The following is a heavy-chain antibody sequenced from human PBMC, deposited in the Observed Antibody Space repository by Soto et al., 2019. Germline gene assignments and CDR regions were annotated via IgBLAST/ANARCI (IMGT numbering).Heavy chain of an antibody. CDR1: GFTFDDYA. V-gene: IGHV3-9*01. CDR3: ARGYSYVTNFDY. J-gene: IGHJ4*02. D-gene: IGHD5-18*01. CDR2: ISWSGDNI. Sequence: GGSLRLSCAASGFTFDDYATHWVRQAPGKGLEWVSGISWSGDNIGYADSVKGRFTISRDNAKNSLYLQMNSLRAEDTAVYYCARGYSYVTNFDYWGQGTLVTVSS.